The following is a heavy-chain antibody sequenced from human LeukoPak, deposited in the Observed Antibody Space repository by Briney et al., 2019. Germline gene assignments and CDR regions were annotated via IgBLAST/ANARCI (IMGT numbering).Heavy chain of an antibody. J-gene: IGHJ4*02. CDR3: ARGDSGSYYFDY. CDR2: ISSSSSYI. D-gene: IGHD1-26*01. CDR1: GFTFSSYS. Sequence: PGGSLRLSCAASGFTFSSYSMNWVRQAPGKGLEWVSSISSSSSYIYYADSVKGRFTISRENAKNSLYLQMNSLRAGDTAVYYCARGDSGSYYFDYWGQGTLVTVSS. V-gene: IGHV3-21*01.